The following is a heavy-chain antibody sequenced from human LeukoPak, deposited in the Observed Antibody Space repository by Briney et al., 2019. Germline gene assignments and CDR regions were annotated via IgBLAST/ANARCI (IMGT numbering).Heavy chain of an antibody. J-gene: IGHJ5*02. D-gene: IGHD3-10*01. CDR2: IYYSGST. Sequence: SETLSLTCTVSGGSISSYYWSWIRQPPGKGLEWIGYIYYSGSTNYNPSLKSRVTISVDTSKNQFSLKLSSVAAADTAVYYCARGYYGSGSAENWSDPWGQGTLVTVSS. CDR3: ARGYYGSGSAENWSDP. CDR1: GGSISSYY. V-gene: IGHV4-59*01.